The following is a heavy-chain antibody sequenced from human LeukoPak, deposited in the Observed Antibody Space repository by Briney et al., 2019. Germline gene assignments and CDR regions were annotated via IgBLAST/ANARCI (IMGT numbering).Heavy chain of an antibody. V-gene: IGHV3-74*01. Sequence: GGSLRLSCAASGFTFSSYWMHWVRQAPGKGLVWVSRINSDGSSTSYADSVKGRFTISRDNAKNTLYLQMNSLRAEDTAVYYCARDISDIVVVAAATHVDAFDIWGQGTMVTVSS. D-gene: IGHD2-15*01. J-gene: IGHJ3*02. CDR2: INSDGSST. CDR1: GFTFSSYW. CDR3: ARDISDIVVVAAATHVDAFDI.